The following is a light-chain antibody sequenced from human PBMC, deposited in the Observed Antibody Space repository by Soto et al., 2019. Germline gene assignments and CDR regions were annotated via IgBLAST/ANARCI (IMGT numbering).Light chain of an antibody. CDR2: EVS. CDR1: NSDVCGYNY. V-gene: IGLV2-8*02. J-gene: IGLJ1*01. CDR3: SSYAGSNNSLYV. Sequence: QPSSPARVSSSVVAVSFTRKNSDVCGYNYVSWYQQHPGKAPKLMIYEVSKRPSGVPDRFSGSKSGNTASLTVSGLQAEDEADYYCSSYAGSNNSLYVFGTGTKVTVL.